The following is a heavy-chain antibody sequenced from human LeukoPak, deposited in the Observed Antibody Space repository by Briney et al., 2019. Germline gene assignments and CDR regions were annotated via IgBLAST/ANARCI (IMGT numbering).Heavy chain of an antibody. D-gene: IGHD3-3*01. CDR1: GGSISSYY. Sequence: SETLSLTCTVSGGSISSYYWSWIRQPPGKGLEWSGYIYYSGSTNYKPSLKSRVTISVDTSKNQFSLKLSSVTAADTAVYYCASATTSGIDYWGQGTLVTVSS. CDR2: IYYSGST. V-gene: IGHV4-59*01. J-gene: IGHJ4*02. CDR3: ASATTSGIDY.